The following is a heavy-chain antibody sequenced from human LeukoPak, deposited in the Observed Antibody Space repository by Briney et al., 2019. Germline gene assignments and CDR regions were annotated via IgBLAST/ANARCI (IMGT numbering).Heavy chain of an antibody. J-gene: IGHJ4*02. CDR1: GGSISSYY. D-gene: IGHD3-22*01. CDR2: IYTSGST. V-gene: IGHV4-4*07. CDR3: ARAPAYSSGYYFCD. Sequence: SETLSLTCTVSGGSISSYYWSWIRQPAGKGLEWIGRIYTSGSTNYNPSLKSRVTVSVDTSKNQFSLKLSSVTAADTAVYYCARAPAYSSGYYFCDWGQGTLVTVSS.